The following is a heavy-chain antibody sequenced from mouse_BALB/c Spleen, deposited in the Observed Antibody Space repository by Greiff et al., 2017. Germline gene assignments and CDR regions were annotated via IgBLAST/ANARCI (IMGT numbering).Heavy chain of an antibody. D-gene: IGHD2-4*01. V-gene: IGHV2-3*01. Sequence: LVAPSPSLSIPCPVSGFSFTSSGVSWVRQPPGKGLEWLGVIWGDESTIYHSALISRLSISKDNSKSQVFLKLNSLQTDDTAAYYCAQNDDYKGVWFAYWGQGTLVTVSA. CDR3: AQNDDYKGVWFAY. J-gene: IGHJ3*01. CDR2: IWGDEST. CDR1: GFSFTSSG.